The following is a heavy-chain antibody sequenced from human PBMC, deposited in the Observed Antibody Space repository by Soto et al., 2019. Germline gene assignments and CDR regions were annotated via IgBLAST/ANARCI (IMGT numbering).Heavy chain of an antibody. CDR1: GFTFSSYA. V-gene: IGHV3-30-3*01. CDR2: ISYDGSNK. CDR3: ARAPSIAAAGNY. Sequence: PGGSLRLSCAASGFTFSSYAMHWVRQAPGKGLEWVAVISYDGSNKYYADSVKGRFTISRDNSKNTLYLQMNSLRAEDTAVYYCARAPSIAAAGNYWGQGTLVTVSS. D-gene: IGHD6-6*01. J-gene: IGHJ4*02.